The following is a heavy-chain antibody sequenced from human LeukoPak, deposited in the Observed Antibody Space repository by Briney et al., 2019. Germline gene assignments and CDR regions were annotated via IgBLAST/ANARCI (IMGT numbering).Heavy chain of an antibody. CDR2: IEGDGSTK. J-gene: IGHJ4*02. D-gene: IGHD5-12*01. Sequence: GGSLRLSCAASGXTFSSSWMTWVRQAPGKGLEWVANIEGDGSTKNYVDSVKGRFTISRDNSKNSLYLQMNSLRVGDTAVYYCARDSAYNAFDYWGQGALVTVSS. CDR3: ARDSAYNAFDY. V-gene: IGHV3-7*05. CDR1: GXTFSSSW.